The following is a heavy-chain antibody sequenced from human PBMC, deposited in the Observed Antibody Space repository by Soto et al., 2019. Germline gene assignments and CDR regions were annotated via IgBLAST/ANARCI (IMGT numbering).Heavy chain of an antibody. D-gene: IGHD3-22*01. CDR3: ARLFYYYDETIGYAEYYFDY. V-gene: IGHV4-31*03. CDR1: GDSISSSGYY. CDR2: ISNSGSA. J-gene: IGHJ4*02. Sequence: QVQLQESGPGLVKPSQTLSLTCSVSGDSISSSGYYWSWVRQHPGKGLEWVGHISNSGSAHYNPSLKSRVTVSVETSKTQFSLNLRSVAAADTAVYYCARLFYYYDETIGYAEYYFDYWGQGALVTVSS.